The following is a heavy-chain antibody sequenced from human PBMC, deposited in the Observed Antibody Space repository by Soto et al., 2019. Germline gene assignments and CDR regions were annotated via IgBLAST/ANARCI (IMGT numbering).Heavy chain of an antibody. V-gene: IGHV3-30*18. CDR3: AKDRHYYDSSGYYYFDY. Sequence: QVQLVESGGGVVQPGRSLRLSCAASGFTFSSYGMHWVRQAPGKGLEWVAVISYDGSNKYYADSVKGRFTISRDNSKNTLDLQMNSLRAEDTAVYYCAKDRHYYDSSGYYYFDYWGQGTLVTVSS. D-gene: IGHD3-22*01. J-gene: IGHJ4*02. CDR1: GFTFSSYG. CDR2: ISYDGSNK.